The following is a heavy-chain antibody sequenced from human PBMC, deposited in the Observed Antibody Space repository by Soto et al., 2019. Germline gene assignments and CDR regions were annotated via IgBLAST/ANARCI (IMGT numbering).Heavy chain of an antibody. D-gene: IGHD6-13*01. J-gene: IGHJ4*02. CDR2: IYYSGST. V-gene: IGHV4-59*01. CDR3: ARVGALIAAAGHFDY. CDR1: GGSISSYY. Sequence: AETLSLTCTVSGGSISSYYWSWIRQPPGKGLELIGYIYYSGSTNYNPSLKSRVTISVDXXXXXXSXKXSXXXAADXAVYYCARVGALIAAAGHFDYWGQGTLVTVSS.